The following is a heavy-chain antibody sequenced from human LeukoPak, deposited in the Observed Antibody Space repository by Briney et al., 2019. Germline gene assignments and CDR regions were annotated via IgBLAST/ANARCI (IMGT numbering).Heavy chain of an antibody. J-gene: IGHJ4*02. CDR3: ARLDLGYFFDY. CDR1: GYTFTIYG. CDR2: ISAYNGNT. V-gene: IGHV1-18*01. Sequence: ASVNVSCTASGYTFTIYGISWVRQAPGQGLEWMGWISAYNGNTNYVQKFQGRVTMTTDTSTSTAYTELRSLRSDDTAVYYCARLDLGYFFDYWGQGTLVTVSS. D-gene: IGHD3/OR15-3a*01.